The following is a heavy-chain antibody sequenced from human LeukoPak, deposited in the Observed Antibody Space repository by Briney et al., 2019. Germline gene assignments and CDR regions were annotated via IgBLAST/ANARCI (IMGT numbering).Heavy chain of an antibody. V-gene: IGHV3-21*04. D-gene: IGHD6-13*01. CDR3: AKGTWYNAFDI. Sequence: GGSLRLSCAASGFTFSSYWMSWVRQAPGKGLEWVSSISSSSSYIYYADSVKGRFTISRDNAKNSLYLQMNSLRAEDMALYYCAKGTWYNAFDIWGQGTMVTVSS. CDR1: GFTFSSYW. J-gene: IGHJ3*02. CDR2: ISSSSSYI.